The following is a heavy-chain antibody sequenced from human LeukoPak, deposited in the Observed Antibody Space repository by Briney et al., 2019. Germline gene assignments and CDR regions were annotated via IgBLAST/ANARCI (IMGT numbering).Heavy chain of an antibody. V-gene: IGHV1-46*01. CDR1: GYTFTSYY. D-gene: IGHD5-18*01. CDR2: INPSGGST. Sequence: GASVKVSCKASGYTFTSYYMHWVRQAPGQGLEWMEIINPSGGSTSYAQKFQGRVTMTRDMSTSTVYMELSSLRSEDTAVYYCASVEYSYGWYWFDPWGQGTLVTVSS. CDR3: ASVEYSYGWYWFDP. J-gene: IGHJ5*02.